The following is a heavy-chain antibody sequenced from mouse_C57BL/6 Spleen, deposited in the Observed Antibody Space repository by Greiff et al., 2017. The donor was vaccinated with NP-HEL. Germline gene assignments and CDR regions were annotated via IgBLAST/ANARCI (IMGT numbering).Heavy chain of an antibody. D-gene: IGHD2-5*01. Sequence: VKLMESGAELVKPGASVKISCKASGYAFSSYWMNWVKQRPGKGLEWIGQIYPGDGDTNYNGKFKGKATLTADKSSSTAYMQLSSLTSEDSAVYFCARRGSNYGYWCFDVWGTGTTVTVSS. CDR3: ARRGSNYGYWCFDV. CDR2: IYPGDGDT. J-gene: IGHJ1*03. V-gene: IGHV1-80*01. CDR1: GYAFSSYW.